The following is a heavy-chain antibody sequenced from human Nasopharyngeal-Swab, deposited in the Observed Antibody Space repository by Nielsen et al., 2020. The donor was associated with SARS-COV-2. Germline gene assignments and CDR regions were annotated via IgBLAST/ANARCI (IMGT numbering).Heavy chain of an antibody. CDR1: GFTFSSYA. V-gene: IGHV3-23*01. J-gene: IGHJ6*02. Sequence: GESLKISCAASGFTFSSYAISWVRQAPGKGLEWVSVISGSDHTTYYADSVKGRFTISRDNSKNTVNLQMNSLRVEDTAIYYRAKDRDSGDDSDDYYHYYGMDVWGQGTTVTVFS. CDR2: ISGSDHTT. D-gene: IGHD5-12*01. CDR3: AKDRDSGDDSDDYYHYYGMDV.